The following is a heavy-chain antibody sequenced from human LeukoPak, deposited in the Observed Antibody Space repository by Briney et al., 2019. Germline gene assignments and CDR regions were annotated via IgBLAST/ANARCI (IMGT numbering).Heavy chain of an antibody. D-gene: IGHD4-17*01. V-gene: IGHV3-23*01. CDR1: GFTFNNYA. Sequence: GGSLRLSCAASGFTFNNYAMNWVRQAPGKGLEWVSPISGGGETTYYADSVKGRFTISRDNSQNTLYLQMNSLRAEDTAVYYCARDYADYVGYFFFDYWGQGTLVTVSS. J-gene: IGHJ4*02. CDR2: ISGGGETT. CDR3: ARDYADYVGYFFFDY.